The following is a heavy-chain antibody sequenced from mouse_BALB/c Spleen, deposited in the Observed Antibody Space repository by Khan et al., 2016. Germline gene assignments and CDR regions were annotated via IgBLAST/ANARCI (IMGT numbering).Heavy chain of an antibody. Sequence: EVKLLESGPSLAKPSQTLFLTCSVTGDSITSGHWNWIRKFPGNKFDFMGYISHSGDSYYNPSLKSRISITRDTSKHQYYLQLNSVTTEDTATYYCATWDYYGSAFAYWGQGTLVTVSA. CDR2: ISHSGDS. V-gene: IGHV3-8*02. D-gene: IGHD1-2*01. CDR1: GDSITSGH. J-gene: IGHJ3*01. CDR3: ATWDYYGSAFAY.